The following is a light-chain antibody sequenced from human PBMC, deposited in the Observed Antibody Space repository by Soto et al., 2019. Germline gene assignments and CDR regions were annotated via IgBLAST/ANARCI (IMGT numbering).Light chain of an antibody. CDR1: QSVSSSY. J-gene: IGKJ2*01. CDR2: GAS. Sequence: EIVLTQSPGTLSLSPGERATLSCRASQSVSSSYLAWYQQKPGQAPRLLIYGASGRATGLPDRFSGSGSETDVNLTISRLEPEDFAEYYCQQYPGYTFGQGTKLEIK. V-gene: IGKV3-20*01. CDR3: QQYPGYT.